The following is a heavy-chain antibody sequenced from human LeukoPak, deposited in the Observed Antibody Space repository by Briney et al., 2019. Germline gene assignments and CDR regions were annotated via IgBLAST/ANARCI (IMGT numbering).Heavy chain of an antibody. Sequence: PSETPSLTCAVYGGSFSGYYWSWLRQPPGKGLEWIGEINHSGSTNYNPSLKSRVTISVDTSKNQFSLKLSSVTAADTAVYYCARGRGYYGSGRGYWYFDLWGRGTLVTVSS. CDR2: INHSGST. J-gene: IGHJ2*01. D-gene: IGHD3-10*01. CDR3: ARGRGYYGSGRGYWYFDL. V-gene: IGHV4-34*01. CDR1: GGSFSGYY.